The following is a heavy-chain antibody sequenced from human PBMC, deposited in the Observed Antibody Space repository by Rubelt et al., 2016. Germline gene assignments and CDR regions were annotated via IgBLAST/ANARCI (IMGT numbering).Heavy chain of an antibody. V-gene: IGHV4-39*07. CDR1: GDSINSSSYH. J-gene: IGHJ5*02. D-gene: IGHD4-23*01. CDR3: ARSTVVTLYNWFDP. Sequence: QLQLQESGPGLVKPSETLSLTCTVSGDSINSSSYHWVWVRQPPGKGLEWIGSIYYSGNTYYNPSLESRVTISVDTSKNQFSLKLNSVTAADTAVYYCARSTVVTLYNWFDPWGQGTLVTVSS. CDR2: IYYSGNT.